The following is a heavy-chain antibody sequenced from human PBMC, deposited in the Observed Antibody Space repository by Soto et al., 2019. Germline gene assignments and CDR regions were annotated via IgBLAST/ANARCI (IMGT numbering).Heavy chain of an antibody. Sequence: QVQLVQSGAEVKKPGASVKVSCKASGYIFTNHYIHWVRQATGQGLEWMGIINPSGGSTNYLQKFQGRINMTRDTSTSTVYMELSSLRSEDTAVYFCARADYYDSSGFYYDCWGQGSLVTVSS. CDR2: INPSGGST. CDR3: ARADYYDSSGFYYDC. CDR1: GYIFTNHY. V-gene: IGHV1-46*01. D-gene: IGHD3-22*01. J-gene: IGHJ4*02.